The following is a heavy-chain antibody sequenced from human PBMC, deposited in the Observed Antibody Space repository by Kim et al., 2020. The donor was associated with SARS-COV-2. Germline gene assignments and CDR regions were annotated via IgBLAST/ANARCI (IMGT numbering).Heavy chain of an antibody. CDR3: ARGTFQQGFDP. V-gene: IGHV3-74*01. J-gene: IGHJ5*02. CDR2: INSDGGDT. Sequence: GGSLRLSCEASGFTFSNYWMNWVRQGPGKGLVWVSRINSDGGDTHYADSVKGRFTISRDNAENTLHLQLNSLGVEDTVIYYCARGTFQQGFDPWGQGTLVTVSS. CDR1: GFTFSNYW.